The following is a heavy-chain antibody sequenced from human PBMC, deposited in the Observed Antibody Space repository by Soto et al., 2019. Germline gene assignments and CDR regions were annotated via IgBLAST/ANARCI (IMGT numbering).Heavy chain of an antibody. J-gene: IGHJ6*03. V-gene: IGHV3-23*01. D-gene: IGHD2-8*01. Sequence: EVQLLESGGGLVQPGGSLRLSCAASGFTFSTYAMSWVRQAPGKGLEWVSTITTSGGNTYYADSVQGRFTISRDNSKNTLYLQMNSLRAEDTAVYYCAGRYCTNGVCYTTYCYYIDVWGKGTTVTVSS. CDR1: GFTFSTYA. CDR2: ITTSGGNT. CDR3: AGRYCTNGVCYTTYCYYIDV.